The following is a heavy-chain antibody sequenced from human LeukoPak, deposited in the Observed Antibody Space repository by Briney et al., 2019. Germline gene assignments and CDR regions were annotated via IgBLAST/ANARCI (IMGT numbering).Heavy chain of an antibody. J-gene: IGHJ4*02. CDR1: GFTLSSYS. V-gene: IGHV3-21*04. CDR3: ARDAARFGESYVDY. CDR2: ISSSSIYI. D-gene: IGHD3-10*01. Sequence: GGSLRLSCAASGFTLSSYSMNWVRQAPGKGLEWVSSISSSSIYIYYADSVKGRFTISRDNAKNSLYLQMNSLRAEDTAVYYCARDAARFGESYVDYWGQGTLVTVSS.